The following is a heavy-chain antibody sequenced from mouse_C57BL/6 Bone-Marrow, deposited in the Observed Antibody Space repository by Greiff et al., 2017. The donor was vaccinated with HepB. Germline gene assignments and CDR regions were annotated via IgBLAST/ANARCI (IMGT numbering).Heavy chain of an antibody. CDR2: IHPNSGSN. CDR1: GYTFTSYW. V-gene: IGHV1-64*01. Sequence: QVQLQQPGAELVKPGASVKLSCKASGYTFTSYWMHWVKQRPGQGLEWIGMIHPNSGSNNYNEKFKSKATLTVDKSSSTAYMQLSSLTSEDSAVYYCARGALLFFAYWGQGTLVTVSA. D-gene: IGHD2-1*01. J-gene: IGHJ3*01. CDR3: ARGALLFFAY.